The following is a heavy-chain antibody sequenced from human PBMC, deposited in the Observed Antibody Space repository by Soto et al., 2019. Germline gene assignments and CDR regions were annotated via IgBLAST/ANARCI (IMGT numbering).Heavy chain of an antibody. CDR1: GGTFSSYA. V-gene: IGHV1-69*13. Sequence: ASVKVSCKASGGTFSSYAISWVRQAPGQGLEWMGGIIPIFGTANYAQKFQGRVTITADESTSTAYMELSSLRSEDTAVYYCARVACSSGSCYSYYYYYYGMDVWGQGTTVTVSS. D-gene: IGHD2-15*01. J-gene: IGHJ6*02. CDR2: IIPIFGTA. CDR3: ARVACSSGSCYSYYYYYYGMDV.